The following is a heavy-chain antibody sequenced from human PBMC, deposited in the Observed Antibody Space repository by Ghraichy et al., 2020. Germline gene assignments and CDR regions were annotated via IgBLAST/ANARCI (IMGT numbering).Heavy chain of an antibody. CDR1: GFTFSAYS. V-gene: IGHV3-30*02. CDR2: VRYGESTR. J-gene: IGHJ3*02. CDR3: AKEEGCANAACYMKAFDI. D-gene: IGHD2-8*01. Sequence: GGSLRLSCTASGFTFSAYSMHWVRQAPGKGLEWVAFVRYGESTRYYGDSVKGRFTVSRDNSKNTMYLQMNSLRTDDTAVYSCAKEEGCANAACYMKAFDIWGQGTMVTVSS.